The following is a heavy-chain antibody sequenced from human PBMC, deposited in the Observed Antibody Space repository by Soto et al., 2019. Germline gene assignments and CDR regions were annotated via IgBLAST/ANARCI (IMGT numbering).Heavy chain of an antibody. J-gene: IGHJ6*02. Sequence: EVQLLESGGGLAQPGGSLXLSCTATDHAMSWVRQAPGKGLEWVSAISGSGDVTHYGDSVKGRFTISRDNXKXXXXXXXXXXXXXXXXVXYCATXIYTXIXGGMDVWGQGTTVTVXS. D-gene: IGHD2-2*02. CDR2: ISGSGDVT. V-gene: IGHV3-20*01. CDR1: DHA. CDR3: ATXIYTXIXGGMDV.